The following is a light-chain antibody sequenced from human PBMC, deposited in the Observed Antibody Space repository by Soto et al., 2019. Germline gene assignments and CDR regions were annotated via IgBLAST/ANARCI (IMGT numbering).Light chain of an antibody. V-gene: IGKV1-33*01. CDR2: DAS. CDR1: QDIKNY. J-gene: IGKJ4*01. Sequence: DIQMTQSPSSLSASVGDRVTITCQASQDIKNYLNWYQQKPGKAPNLLIYDASNLKTGVPSRFSGGGSGTHFTFPISSLQPEDVATYYCQQYDHLPPLSFGGGTKGEIK. CDR3: QQYDHLPPLS.